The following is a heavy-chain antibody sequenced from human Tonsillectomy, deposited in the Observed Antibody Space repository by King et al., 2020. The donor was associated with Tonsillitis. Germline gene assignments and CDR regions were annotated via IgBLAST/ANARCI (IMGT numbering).Heavy chain of an antibody. Sequence: VQLVESGGGLVQPGGSLRLSCAASGFSFNTYAMGWVRQAPGKGLEWVSAISGSGASTNYADSVKGRFTISRDNSKNTLYLQMNSLIAEDTAVYYWAKDWYYDSSRHYHYGMDVWGQGTTVTVSS. CDR3: AKDWYYDSSRHYHYGMDV. D-gene: IGHD3-22*01. J-gene: IGHJ6*02. V-gene: IGHV3-23*04. CDR2: ISGSGAST. CDR1: GFSFNTYA.